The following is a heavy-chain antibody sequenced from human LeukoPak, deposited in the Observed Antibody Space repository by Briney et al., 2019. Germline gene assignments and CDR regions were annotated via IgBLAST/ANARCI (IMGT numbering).Heavy chain of an antibody. Sequence: ASVKVSCKVSGYALTELSMHWMRQAPGKGLEWMGGFDPEDGETIYAQKFRGRVTMTEDTSTDTAYMELSSLRSEDTAVYYCATRFMTTVTTSLTDYWGQGTLVTVSS. V-gene: IGHV1-24*01. D-gene: IGHD4-17*01. J-gene: IGHJ4*02. CDR3: ATRFMTTVTTSLTDY. CDR1: GYALTELS. CDR2: FDPEDGET.